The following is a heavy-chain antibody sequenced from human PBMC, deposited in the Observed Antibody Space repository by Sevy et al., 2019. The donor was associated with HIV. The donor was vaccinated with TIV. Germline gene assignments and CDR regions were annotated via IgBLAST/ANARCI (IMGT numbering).Heavy chain of an antibody. D-gene: IGHD2-21*02. V-gene: IGHV3-30-3*01. CDR2: ISHDGNYK. CDR1: GFTFSNYD. J-gene: IGHJ4*02. CDR3: ARLFSCGGDCYYLDY. Sequence: GGSLRLSCAASGFTFSNYDMHWVRQAPGKGLEWVAVISHDGNYKNYADSVKVRFTISRDDIKNTLYLQMSSLRPEDTAVYFCARLFSCGGDCYYLDYWGQGALVTVSS.